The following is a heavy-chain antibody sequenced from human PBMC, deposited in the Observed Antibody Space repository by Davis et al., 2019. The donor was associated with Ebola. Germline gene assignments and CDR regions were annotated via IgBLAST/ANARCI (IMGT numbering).Heavy chain of an antibody. V-gene: IGHV1-18*01. D-gene: IGHD6-19*01. J-gene: IGHJ6*02. Sequence: ASVKVSCKASGYTFTSYGISWVRQAPGQGLEWMGWISAYNGNTNYAQKLQGRVTMTTATSTSTAYMELRSLRSDDTAVYYCARDLRIAVAGTFPYYYYYGMDVWGQGTTVTVSS. CDR1: GYTFTSYG. CDR3: ARDLRIAVAGTFPYYYYYGMDV. CDR2: ISAYNGNT.